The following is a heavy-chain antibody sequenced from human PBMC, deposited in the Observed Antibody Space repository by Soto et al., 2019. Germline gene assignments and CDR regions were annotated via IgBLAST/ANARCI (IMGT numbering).Heavy chain of an antibody. V-gene: IGHV4-30-4*01. J-gene: IGHJ3*02. CDR1: GGSISSGDYY. CDR2: IYYSGST. D-gene: IGHD4-17*01. CDR3: ARFPPQPTVTSTWGAFDI. Sequence: SETLSLTCTVSGGSISSGDYYWSWIRQPPGKGLEWIGYIYYSGSTYYNPSLKSRVTISVDTSKNQFSLKLSSVTAADTAVYYCARFPPQPTVTSTWGAFDIWGQGTMVTVSS.